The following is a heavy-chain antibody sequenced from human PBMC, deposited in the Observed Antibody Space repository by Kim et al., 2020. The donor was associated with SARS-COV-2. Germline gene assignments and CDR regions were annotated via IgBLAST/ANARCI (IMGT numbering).Heavy chain of an antibody. Sequence: ICYADSGKGRFTISRENAKNSLYLQMNSLRAEETAVYYCARDTTVTTFENWGQGTMVTVSS. D-gene: IGHD4-17*01. J-gene: IGHJ3*02. V-gene: IGHV3-11*04. CDR3: ARDTTVTTFEN. CDR2: I.